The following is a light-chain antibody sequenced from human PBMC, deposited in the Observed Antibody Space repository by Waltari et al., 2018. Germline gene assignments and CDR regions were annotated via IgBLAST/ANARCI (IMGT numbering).Light chain of an antibody. Sequence: DIQMTQSPSSLSASVGDSVTITCHATQDIRKYLNWYQQKPGKAPKLLIFDASNLATGVPSRFSGSGSGTHSTFTIRSLQPEDFATYYCQQYDILPVTFGPGTKVDLK. CDR2: DAS. J-gene: IGKJ3*01. V-gene: IGKV1-33*01. CDR3: QQYDILPVT. CDR1: QDIRKY.